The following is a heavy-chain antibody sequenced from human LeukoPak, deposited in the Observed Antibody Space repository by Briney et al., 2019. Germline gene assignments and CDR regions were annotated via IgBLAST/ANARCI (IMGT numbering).Heavy chain of an antibody. J-gene: IGHJ4*02. CDR2: ITSSSGYI. CDR1: GSPFSTNA. Sequence: GGPLTLSWAPSGSPFSTNARNWVPQAQGRGWEGVSPITSSSGYIYYADSMKGRFTTSRDNAKNSLYLQMTSLRAEDTAVYYCTRSDDYGDYLVDYWGQGTLVTVSS. V-gene: IGHV3-21*01. CDR3: TRSDDYGDYLVDY. D-gene: IGHD4-17*01.